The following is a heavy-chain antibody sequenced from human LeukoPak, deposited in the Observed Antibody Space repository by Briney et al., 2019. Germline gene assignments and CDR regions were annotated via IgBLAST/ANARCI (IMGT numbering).Heavy chain of an antibody. CDR3: AKGPGHHNYYYYYMDV. J-gene: IGHJ6*03. V-gene: IGHV3-23*01. D-gene: IGHD1-14*01. CDR2: INYSGSST. Sequence: GGSLRLSCAASGFTFSSYAMSWVRQAPGKGLEWVSSINYSGSSTYYADSVKGRFTISRDNSKNTLYLQMNSLRAEDTAVYYCAKGPGHHNYYYYYMDVWGKGTTVTVSS. CDR1: GFTFSSYA.